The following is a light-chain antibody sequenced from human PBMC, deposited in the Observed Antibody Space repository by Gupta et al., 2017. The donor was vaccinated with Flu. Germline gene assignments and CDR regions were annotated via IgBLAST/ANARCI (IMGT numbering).Light chain of an antibody. CDR3: QHYDNLPPGDPLT. CDR1: HDISNY. Sequence: DIEVTTSQSSLSASVGDRVTITCQASHDISNYLNWYQQKPGKATKLLIHDPANFETGVPSRFSGSGFGTDFTFTISSLQPEDIATYYCQHYDNLPPGDPLTFGRGTKVEIK. CDR2: DPA. V-gene: IGKV1-33*01. J-gene: IGKJ4*01.